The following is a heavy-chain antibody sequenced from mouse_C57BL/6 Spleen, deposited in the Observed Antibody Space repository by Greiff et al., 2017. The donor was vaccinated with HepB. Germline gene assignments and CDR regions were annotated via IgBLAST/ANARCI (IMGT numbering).Heavy chain of an antibody. CDR3: TRGLRLYYCDY. Sequence: QVHVKQSGAELVRPGASVTLSCKASGYTFTDYEMHWVKQTPVHGLEWIGAIDPETGGTAYNQKFKGKAILTADKSSSTAYMELRSLTSEDSAVYYCTRGLRLYYCDYWGQGTTLTVSS. V-gene: IGHV1-15*01. D-gene: IGHD3-2*02. CDR2: IDPETGGT. CDR1: GYTFTDYE. J-gene: IGHJ2*01.